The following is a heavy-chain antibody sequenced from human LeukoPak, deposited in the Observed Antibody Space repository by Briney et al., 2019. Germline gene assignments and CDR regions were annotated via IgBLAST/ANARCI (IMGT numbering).Heavy chain of an antibody. CDR1: GFTFSSYA. Sequence: GGSLRPSCAASGFTFSSYAMSWVRQAPGKGLEWVSAISGSGGSTYYADSVKGRFTISRDNSKNTLYLQMNSLRAEDTAVYYCAKDPEDRYSLCYFDSWGQGTLVTVSS. V-gene: IGHV3-23*01. J-gene: IGHJ4*02. D-gene: IGHD6-13*01. CDR3: AKDPEDRYSLCYFDS. CDR2: ISGSGGST.